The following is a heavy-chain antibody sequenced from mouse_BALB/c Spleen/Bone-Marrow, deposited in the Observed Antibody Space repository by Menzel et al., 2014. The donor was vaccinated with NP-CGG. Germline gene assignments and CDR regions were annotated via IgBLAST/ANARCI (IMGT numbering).Heavy chain of an antibody. CDR1: GYTFTSYW. J-gene: IGHJ1*01. Sequence: VQLQQSGAELVRPGASVKLSCKASGYTFTSYWMNWVKQRPEQGLEWIGRIDPYDSETHYNQKFKDKATLTVDKSSSTAYIQLSRLTAEASAVYYCGSHDCYYEGDWYIDGWGPGTTVTVSS. CDR3: GSHDCYYEGDWYIDG. V-gene: IGHV1-74*01. D-gene: IGHD2-3*01. CDR2: IDPYDSET.